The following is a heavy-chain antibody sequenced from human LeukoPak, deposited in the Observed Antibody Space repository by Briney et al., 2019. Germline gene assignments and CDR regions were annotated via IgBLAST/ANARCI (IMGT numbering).Heavy chain of an antibody. J-gene: IGHJ6*03. CDR2: ISGDGEGT. Sequence: GGSLRLSCAASGFTFSNFAMRRVRQIPGKGLEWVSAISGDGEGTYYADSVKGRFSISRDNSKDTLFLQMNSLRAEDTAVYYCAKAGTDGIRDNNYYMDVWGKGTTVTVSS. CDR1: GFTFSNFA. D-gene: IGHD1-14*01. CDR3: AKAGTDGIRDNNYYMDV. V-gene: IGHV3-23*01.